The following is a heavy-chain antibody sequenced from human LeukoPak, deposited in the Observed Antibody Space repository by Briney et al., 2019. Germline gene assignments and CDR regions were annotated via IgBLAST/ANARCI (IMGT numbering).Heavy chain of an antibody. CDR2: MNPNSGNT. CDR3: ARYSSWYTLGYYMDV. D-gene: IGHD6-13*01. Sequence: ASVKVSCKASGYTFTSYDINWVRQATGQGLEWMRWMNPNSGNTGYAQQFQGRVTITRNTSISTAYMELSSLRSEDTAVYYCARYSSWYTLGYYMDVWGKGTTVTVSS. CDR1: GYTFTSYD. J-gene: IGHJ6*03. V-gene: IGHV1-8*03.